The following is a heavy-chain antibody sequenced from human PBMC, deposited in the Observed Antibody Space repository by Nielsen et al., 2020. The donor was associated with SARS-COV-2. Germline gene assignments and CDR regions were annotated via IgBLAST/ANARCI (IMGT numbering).Heavy chain of an antibody. CDR2: ISYDGSVK. CDR1: GEITFRSFA. J-gene: IGHJ4*02. V-gene: IGHV3-30*04. D-gene: IGHD6-19*01. Sequence: GESLKISCVVSGEITFRSFAMHWVRQAPGKGLEWVAVISYDGSVKEYADSVKGRFTISRDNSKNTLHLQMDNLRVEDTAAYYCAKFAVAGRRDFFDYWGQGTVVSVSS. CDR3: AKFAVAGRRDFFDY.